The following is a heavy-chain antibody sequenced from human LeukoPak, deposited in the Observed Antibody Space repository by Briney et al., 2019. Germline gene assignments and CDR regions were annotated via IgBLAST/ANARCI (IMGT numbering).Heavy chain of an antibody. V-gene: IGHV4-59*08. CDR1: GDSVTSGY. J-gene: IGHJ1*01. D-gene: IGHD2-15*01. Sequence: PSETLSLTCTVSGDSVTSGYWSWIRQPPGKGLEWIGYIYDSGITDYNPSLKSRLTISVDSSNNQFSLNLSSVTAADKAVYYCAGRGHRYSRDWGQGILVTVSS. CDR3: AGRGHRYSRD. CDR2: IYDSGIT.